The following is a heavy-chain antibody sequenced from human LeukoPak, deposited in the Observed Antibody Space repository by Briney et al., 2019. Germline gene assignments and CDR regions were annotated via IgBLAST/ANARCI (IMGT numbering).Heavy chain of an antibody. V-gene: IGHV3-30-3*01. Sequence: GGSLRLSCAASGFTFNTYTMHWIRQAPGKGLEWAAVISYDGNNKYYADSVKGRFTISRDNSKNTLYLQMNSLRAEDTAVYYCARESGSEGDFDYWGQGTLVTVSS. CDR1: GFTFNTYT. J-gene: IGHJ4*02. CDR2: ISYDGNNK. D-gene: IGHD3-10*01. CDR3: ARESGSEGDFDY.